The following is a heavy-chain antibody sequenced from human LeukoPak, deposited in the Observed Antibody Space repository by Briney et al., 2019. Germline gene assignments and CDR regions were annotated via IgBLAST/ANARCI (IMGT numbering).Heavy chain of an antibody. Sequence: GGSLRLSCAASGLPFSNYGMHWVRQAPGKGLEWVAVISYDGSNEYYADSVEGRFPISRDNSKNTLYLQMNSLRAEDTAVYYCAGSWFYRDYFEYWGQGTLVTVSS. CDR3: AGSWFYRDYFEY. CDR2: ISYDGSNE. D-gene: IGHD3-10*01. J-gene: IGHJ4*02. V-gene: IGHV3-30*03. CDR1: GLPFSNYG.